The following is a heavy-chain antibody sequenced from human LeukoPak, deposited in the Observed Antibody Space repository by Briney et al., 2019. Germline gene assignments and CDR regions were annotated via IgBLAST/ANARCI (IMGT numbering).Heavy chain of an antibody. Sequence: ASVKVSCKASGYTFTSYGISCVRQAPGQGLEWMGWISPYNGNTNYAQIFQGRVTMTTDTSTSTAYMELRSLRSDDTAVYYCARQANWGSLDYWGQGTLVTVSS. CDR2: ISPYNGNT. CDR1: GYTFTSYG. D-gene: IGHD7-27*01. V-gene: IGHV1-18*01. J-gene: IGHJ4*02. CDR3: ARQANWGSLDY.